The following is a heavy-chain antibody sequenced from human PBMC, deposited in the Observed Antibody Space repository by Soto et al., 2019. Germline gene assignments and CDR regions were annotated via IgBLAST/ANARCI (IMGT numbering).Heavy chain of an antibody. CDR2: IYWDDDK. D-gene: IGHD6-19*01. CDR3: AHTLIAVATDAFDI. Sequence: SGPTLVNPTQTLTLTCTLSGFSLSTTTVGVGWIRQPPGKALEWLALIYWDDDKRYSPSLKSRLTITKDTSKNQVVLTMTNMDPVDTATYYCAHTLIAVATDAFDIWGQGTMVTVSS. V-gene: IGHV2-5*02. CDR1: GFSLSTTTVG. J-gene: IGHJ3*02.